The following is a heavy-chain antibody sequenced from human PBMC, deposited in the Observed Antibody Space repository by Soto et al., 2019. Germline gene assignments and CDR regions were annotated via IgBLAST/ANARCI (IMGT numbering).Heavy chain of an antibody. CDR3: ARVAPVNSSSFDTYGMDV. Sequence: GASVKVSCKASGYTFTGYYMHWVRQAPGQGLEWMGWINPNSGGTNYAQKFQGWVTMTRDTSISTAYMELSRLRSDDTAVYYCARVAPVNSSSFDTYGMDVWGQGTTVTVSS. V-gene: IGHV1-2*04. J-gene: IGHJ6*02. CDR2: INPNSGGT. D-gene: IGHD6-6*01. CDR1: GYTFTGYY.